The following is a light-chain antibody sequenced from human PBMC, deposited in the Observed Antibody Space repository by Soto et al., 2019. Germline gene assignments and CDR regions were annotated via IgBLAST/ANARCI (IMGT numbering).Light chain of an antibody. CDR3: KQYNNWPKT. CDR1: QSVSSN. CDR2: GAS. J-gene: IGKJ1*01. Sequence: EIVLTQSPGTPSLSPGERATLSCRASQSVSSNLAWYQQKPGQAPRLLIYGASTRATGIPARFSGSGSGTEFTLTIRSLQSEDFAVYYCKQYNNWPKTFGQGTKVDIK. V-gene: IGKV3-15*01.